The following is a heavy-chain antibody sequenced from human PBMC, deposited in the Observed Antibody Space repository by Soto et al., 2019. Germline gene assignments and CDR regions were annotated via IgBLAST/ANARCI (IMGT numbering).Heavy chain of an antibody. D-gene: IGHD2-2*01. CDR1: GFTFSNFA. V-gene: IGHV3-64D*06. CDR2: ITSNGDNT. J-gene: IGHJ4*02. CDR3: VKGNQLLRYYFEC. Sequence: PGGSLRLSCSASGFTFSNFAMHWVRQAPGKGLEYVSGITSNGDNTYHADSVQGRFTISRDNSKSTLYLQMTSLRVEDTAVYYCVKGNQLLRYYFECWGRGALVTVSS.